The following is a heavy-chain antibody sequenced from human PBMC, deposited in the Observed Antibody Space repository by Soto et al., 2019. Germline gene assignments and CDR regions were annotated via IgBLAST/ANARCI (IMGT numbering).Heavy chain of an antibody. CDR1: GGSFSGYY. CDR2: VNHSGST. D-gene: IGHD2-2*01. V-gene: IGHV4-34*01. Sequence: QVQLQQWGAGLLKPSETLSLTCAVYGGSFSGYYWSWIRQPPGKGLEWIGEVNHSGSTNYNPSLKSRVTISVDTSKNQFYLKLSSVTAADTAVYYCARVPTSCYFCYCYGTDVWGQGTTVTVSS. CDR3: ARVPTSCYFCYCYGTDV. J-gene: IGHJ6*02.